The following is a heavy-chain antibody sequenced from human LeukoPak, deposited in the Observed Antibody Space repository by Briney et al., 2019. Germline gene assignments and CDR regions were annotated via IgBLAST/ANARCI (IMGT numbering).Heavy chain of an antibody. CDR3: AREKKGAMVAFLDY. CDR2: IYYSGST. D-gene: IGHD5-18*01. Sequence: SETLSLTCTVSGGSISSYYWSWIRQPPGKGLEWIGYIYYSGSTNYNPSLKSRVTISVDTSKNQFSLKLSSVTAADTAVYYCAREKKGAMVAFLDYWGQGTLVTVSS. V-gene: IGHV4-59*01. CDR1: GGSISSYY. J-gene: IGHJ4*02.